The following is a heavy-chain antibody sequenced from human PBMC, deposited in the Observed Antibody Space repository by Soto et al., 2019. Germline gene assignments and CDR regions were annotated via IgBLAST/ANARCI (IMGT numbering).Heavy chain of an antibody. CDR2: ISGSDNRT. CDR3: APMGV. J-gene: IGHJ6*02. CDR1: GFTFSSHA. Sequence: GGSLRLSCAASGFTFSSHAMSWVRQAPGKGLEWVSAISGSDNRTYYADSVKGRFTISRDNSKNTLYLQMSSLRADDTAVYYCAPMGVWGQGTTVTSP. V-gene: IGHV3-23*01.